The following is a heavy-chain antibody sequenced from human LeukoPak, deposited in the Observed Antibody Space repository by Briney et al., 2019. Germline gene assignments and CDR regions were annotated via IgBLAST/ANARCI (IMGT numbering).Heavy chain of an antibody. Sequence: SETLSLTCTVSGGSISSYYWSWIRQPPGKGLEWIGYIYYSGSTYYNPSLKSRVTISVDTSKNQFSLKLSSVTAADTAVYYCARGEKDNDVFDFWGQGTMVTVSS. CDR1: GGSISSYY. CDR2: IYYSGST. J-gene: IGHJ3*01. V-gene: IGHV4-59*12. CDR3: ARGEKDNDVFDF. D-gene: IGHD2-15*01.